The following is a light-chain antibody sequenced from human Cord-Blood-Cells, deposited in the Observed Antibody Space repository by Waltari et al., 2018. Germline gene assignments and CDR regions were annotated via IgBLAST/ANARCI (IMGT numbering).Light chain of an antibody. J-gene: IGKJ2*01. V-gene: IGKV3-20*01. CDR1: QSVSSSY. CDR2: GAS. CDR3: QKYGSSPKLLRRMYT. Sequence: EIVLTQSPGTLSLSPGERATLSCRASQSVSSSYLAWYQQKPGQAPRLLIYGASSRATGIPARFSGSGSGTDFTPTISRLEPEDFAVYYCQKYGSSPKLLRRMYTFGQGTKLEIK.